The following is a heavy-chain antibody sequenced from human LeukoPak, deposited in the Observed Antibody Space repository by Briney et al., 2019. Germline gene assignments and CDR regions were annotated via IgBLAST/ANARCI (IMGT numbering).Heavy chain of an antibody. D-gene: IGHD6-19*01. CDR3: AGGGAVADFDY. J-gene: IGHJ4*02. CDR1: GGSISSYY. CDR2: IYYSGST. Sequence: PSETLSLTCTVSGGSISSYYWSLIRQPPGKGLEWIAYIYYSGSTNYNPSLKSRVTISVNTSKNQFSLKLSSVTAADTAVYYCAGGGAVADFDYWGQGTLVTVSS. V-gene: IGHV4-59*01.